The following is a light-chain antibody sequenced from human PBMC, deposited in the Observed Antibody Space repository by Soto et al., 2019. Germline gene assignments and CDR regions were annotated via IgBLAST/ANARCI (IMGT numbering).Light chain of an antibody. Sequence: QSVPTQPRSVSGSPGQSVTISCTGTSSDVGGYNYVSWYQHHPGKAPRLMIYASSSRPSGVPHRFSGSRSGNTASLTISGLQAEDEADYYCSSYTSGTTLYVFGTGTKLTVL. CDR2: ASS. J-gene: IGLJ1*01. CDR1: SSDVGGYNY. V-gene: IGLV2-14*01. CDR3: SSYTSGTTLYV.